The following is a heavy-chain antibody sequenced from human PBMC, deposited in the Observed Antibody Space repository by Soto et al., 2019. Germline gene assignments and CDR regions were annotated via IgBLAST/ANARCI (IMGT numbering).Heavy chain of an antibody. D-gene: IGHD3-10*01. V-gene: IGHV3-23*01. CDR3: AKDLWFGELSPFHY. J-gene: IGHJ4*02. CDR2: ISGRGGST. CDR1: GFTFSSYA. Sequence: EVQLLESGGGLVQPGGSLRLSCAASGFTFSSYAMSWVRQAPGKGLEWVSAISGRGGSTYYADSVKGRFTISRDNSKNPLYLQMNSLSAEYTAVYYCAKDLWFGELSPFHYWGQGTLVTVSS.